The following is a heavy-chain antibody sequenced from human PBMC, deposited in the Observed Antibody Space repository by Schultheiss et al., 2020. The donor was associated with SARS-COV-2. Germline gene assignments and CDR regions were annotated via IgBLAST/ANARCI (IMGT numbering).Heavy chain of an antibody. Sequence: GSLRLSCAVSGASISSSNWWSWVRQPPGKGLEWIGEIYHSGTTNYNPSLKSRVTISVDKSKNQFSLKLSSVTAADTAVYYCAREGYYDSSGYYYAAGFDYWGQGTLVTVSS. CDR3: AREGYYDSSGYYYAAGFDY. V-gene: IGHV4-4*02. D-gene: IGHD3-22*01. CDR2: IYHSGTT. J-gene: IGHJ4*02. CDR1: GASISSSNW.